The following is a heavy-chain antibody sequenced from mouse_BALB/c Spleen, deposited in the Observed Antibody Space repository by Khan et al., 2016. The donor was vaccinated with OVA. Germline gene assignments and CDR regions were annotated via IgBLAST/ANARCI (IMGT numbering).Heavy chain of an antibody. CDR3: ESYRYDYIDY. V-gene: IGHV1-87*01. J-gene: IGHJ2*01. Sequence: QVQLQQSGAELARPGASVKLSCKSSGYTFTSYWMQWVKQRPGQGLEWIGAIYPGDGDTRYTQKFKGKATLTADKSSSTAYMQLSSLASEDSAVYYCESYRYDYIDYWGQGTTLTVSS. D-gene: IGHD2-14*01. CDR1: GYTFTSYW. CDR2: IYPGDGDT.